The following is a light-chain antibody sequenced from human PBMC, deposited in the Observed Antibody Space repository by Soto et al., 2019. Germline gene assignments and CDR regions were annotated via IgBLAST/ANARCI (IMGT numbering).Light chain of an antibody. CDR2: DAS. CDR1: QGINSY. Sequence: DIQMTQSPSSPSASVGDRVNITCQATQGINSYLAWYQQKPGKVPRLLIHDASTFHSGVPSRFSGIGSGTDFTLTISSLQPEDVATYYCQKYNSAPRTFGQGTKVEIK. V-gene: IGKV1-27*01. J-gene: IGKJ1*01. CDR3: QKYNSAPRT.